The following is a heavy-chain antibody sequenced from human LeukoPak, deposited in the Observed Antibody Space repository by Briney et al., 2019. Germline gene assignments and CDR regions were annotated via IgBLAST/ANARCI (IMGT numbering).Heavy chain of an antibody. Sequence: PGGSLRLSCAASGFTFSSYGMHWVRQAPGKGLEWVGRIKSETDDGTTDYAAPVKGRFTISRDDSKNTLHLQMNSLKTEDTALYYCTTDPPDYHDSRGLEYWGQGTLVTVSS. J-gene: IGHJ4*02. D-gene: IGHD3-22*01. CDR3: TTDPPDYHDSRGLEY. V-gene: IGHV3-15*01. CDR2: IKSETDDGTT. CDR1: GFTFSSYG.